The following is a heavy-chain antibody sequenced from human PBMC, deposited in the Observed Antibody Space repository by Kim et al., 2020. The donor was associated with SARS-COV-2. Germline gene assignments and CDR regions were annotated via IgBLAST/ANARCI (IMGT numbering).Heavy chain of an antibody. CDR3: ARDSGYYPHDAFDI. Sequence: SETLSLTCTVSGASISSTTYYWGWIRQPPGKGLEWIGNIYYSGSTYYNPSLKSRVTISVDTSKNQFSLKLNSVTAADTAVYYCARDSGYYPHDAFDIWGLGTMVTVSS. J-gene: IGHJ3*02. D-gene: IGHD3-22*01. V-gene: IGHV4-39*02. CDR1: GASISSTTYY. CDR2: IYYSGST.